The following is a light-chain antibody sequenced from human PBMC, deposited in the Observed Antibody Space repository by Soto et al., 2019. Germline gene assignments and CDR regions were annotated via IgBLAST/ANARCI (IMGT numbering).Light chain of an antibody. CDR1: QSVKSY. CDR3: QQYNTWPPRYT. V-gene: IGKV3-15*01. Sequence: EIMMTQSPATLSVSPGGRATLSFRASQSVKSYLAWYQQRPGQPPRLLIYGASTRATGIPARFSGSGSGTAFSLTISSLQSEDFAVYFCQQYNTWPPRYTFGQGTKLEI. CDR2: GAS. J-gene: IGKJ2*01.